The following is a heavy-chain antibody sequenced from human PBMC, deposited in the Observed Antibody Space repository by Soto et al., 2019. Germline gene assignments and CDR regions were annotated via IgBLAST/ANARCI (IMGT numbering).Heavy chain of an antibody. V-gene: IGHV3-21*01. J-gene: IGHJ5*02. D-gene: IGHD3-10*01. CDR2: ISSSSSYI. Sequence: GGSLRLSCAASGFTFSSYSMNWVRQAPGKGLEWVSSISSSSSYIYYADSVKGRFTISRDNAKNSLYLQMNSLRAEDTAVYYCARDWDGSGSYNWFDPWGQGTLVTVSS. CDR3: ARDWDGSGSYNWFDP. CDR1: GFTFSSYS.